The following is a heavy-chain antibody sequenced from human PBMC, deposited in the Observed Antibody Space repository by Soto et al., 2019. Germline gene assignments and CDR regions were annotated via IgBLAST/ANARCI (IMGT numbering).Heavy chain of an antibody. Sequence: GGSLRLSCAASGFTFSSYSMNWVRQAPGKGLEWVSYISSSSSTIYYADSVKGRFTISRDNAKNSLYLQMNSLRAEDTAVYYWSGGGEWLFPGKSLGDAFVIWGQGTMVPV. CDR3: SGGGEWLFPGKSLGDAFVI. CDR1: GFTFSSYS. J-gene: IGHJ3*02. CDR2: ISSSSSTI. D-gene: IGHD3-3*01. V-gene: IGHV3-48*01.